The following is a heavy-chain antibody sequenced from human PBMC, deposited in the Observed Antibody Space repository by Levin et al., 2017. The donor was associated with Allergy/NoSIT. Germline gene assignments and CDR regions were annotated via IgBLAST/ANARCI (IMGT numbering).Heavy chain of an antibody. CDR1: GFTFSSYA. D-gene: IGHD2-2*01. J-gene: IGHJ4*02. CDR3: AKRSAACFDY. CDR2: ISGSGGST. Sequence: GESLKISCAASGFTFSSYAMNWVRQAPGKGLEWVSSISGSGGSTYYADSVKGRFTISRDNSKNTLYLQMNSLRADDTAIYYCAKRSAACFDYWGQGTLVTASS. V-gene: IGHV3-23*01.